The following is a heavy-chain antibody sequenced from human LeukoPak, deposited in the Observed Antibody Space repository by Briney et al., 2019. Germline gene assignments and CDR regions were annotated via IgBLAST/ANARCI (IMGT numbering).Heavy chain of an antibody. J-gene: IGHJ4*02. D-gene: IGHD3-22*01. CDR1: GFTFSSYA. CDR2: ISGSGGST. V-gene: IGHV3-23*01. CDR3: AKLSVSSGSAPY. Sequence: GGSLRLSCAVSGFTFSSYAMSWVRQAPGKGLEWVSAISGSGGSTYYADSVKGRFTISRDNSKNTLYLQMNSLRAEDTAVYYCAKLSVSSGSAPYWGQGTLVTVSS.